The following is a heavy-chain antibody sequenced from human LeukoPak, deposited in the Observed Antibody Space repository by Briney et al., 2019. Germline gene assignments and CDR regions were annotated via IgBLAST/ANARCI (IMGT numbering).Heavy chain of an antibody. CDR2: IWYDGSNK. D-gene: IGHD3-3*01. V-gene: IGHV3-30*02. J-gene: IGHJ4*02. CDR3: AKDRAGFWSGYYITDY. CDR1: GFTFSSYG. Sequence: GGSLRLSCAASGFTFSSYGMQWVRQAPGKGLGWGAFIWYDGSNKYYADSVKGRFTISRDNSKNTLYLQMNSLRAEDTAVYYCAKDRAGFWSGYYITDYWGQGTLVTVSS.